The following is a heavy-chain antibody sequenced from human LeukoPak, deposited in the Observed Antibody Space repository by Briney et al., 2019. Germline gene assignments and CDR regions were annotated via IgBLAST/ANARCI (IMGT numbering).Heavy chain of an antibody. J-gene: IGHJ4*02. Sequence: GGSLRLSCAASGFTFNRYWMHWVRQVPGKGLEWVANINQDGSEKYYVDSVKGRFTISRDNAKNSLYLQMNSLRAEDTAVYYCASAGRHDYWGQGTLVTVSS. CDR3: ASAGRHDY. CDR2: INQDGSEK. CDR1: GFTFNRYW. V-gene: IGHV3-7*01.